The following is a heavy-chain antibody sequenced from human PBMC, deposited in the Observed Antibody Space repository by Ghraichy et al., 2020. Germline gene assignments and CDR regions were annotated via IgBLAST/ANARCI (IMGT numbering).Heavy chain of an antibody. J-gene: IGHJ4*02. CDR2: ISAYNGNT. CDR1: GYTFTSYG. D-gene: IGHD4-17*01. CDR3: ARVESRAGDYIPWGFDY. V-gene: IGHV1-18*04. Sequence: ASVKVSCKASGYTFTSYGISWVRQAPGQGLEWMGWISAYNGNTNYAQKLQGRVTMTTDTSTSTAYMELRSLRSDDTAVYYCARVESRAGDYIPWGFDYWGQGTLVTVSS.